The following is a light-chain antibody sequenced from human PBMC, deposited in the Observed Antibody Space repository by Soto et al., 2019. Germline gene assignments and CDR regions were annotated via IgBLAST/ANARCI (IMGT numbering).Light chain of an antibody. J-gene: IGKJ1*01. CDR2: DAS. Sequence: EIQMTQSPSTLSASVVDRVTITCRASQSISSWLAWYQQKPGKAPKLLIYDASSLESGVPSRFSGSGSGTEFTLTISSLQPDDFATYYCQQYNSYSLTFGQGTKVDIK. CDR1: QSISSW. CDR3: QQYNSYSLT. V-gene: IGKV1-5*01.